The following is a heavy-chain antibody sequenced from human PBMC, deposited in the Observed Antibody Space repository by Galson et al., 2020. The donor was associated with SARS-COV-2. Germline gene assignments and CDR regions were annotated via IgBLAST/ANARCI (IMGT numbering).Heavy chain of an antibody. CDR3: ARAVKPYVYVDY. D-gene: IGHD3-16*01. V-gene: IGHV3-7*01. Sequence: GESLKISCAASGFTFSAYWMAWVRQAPGKGLEWVANIKHDGSEKAYADSMKGRFTVSRDNAEKSLSLQLSRLRAEDTAVYYCARAVKPYVYVDYWGQGILVTVSS. CDR1: GFTFSAYW. CDR2: IKHDGSEK. J-gene: IGHJ4*02.